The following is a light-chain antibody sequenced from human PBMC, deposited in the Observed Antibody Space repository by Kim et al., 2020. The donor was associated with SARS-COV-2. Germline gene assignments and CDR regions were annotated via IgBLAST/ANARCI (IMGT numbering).Light chain of an antibody. Sequence: ASVGDRVTITCRASQSISSYLNWYQQQPGKAPKLLIYAASSLQSGVPSRFSGSGSGTDFTLTISSLQPEDFATYYCQQSSTAPSLTFGGGTKLEI. CDR3: QQSSTAPSLT. CDR2: AAS. V-gene: IGKV1-39*01. CDR1: QSISSY. J-gene: IGKJ4*01.